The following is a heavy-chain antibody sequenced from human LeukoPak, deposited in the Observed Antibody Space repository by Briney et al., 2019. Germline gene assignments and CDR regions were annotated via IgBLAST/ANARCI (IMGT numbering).Heavy chain of an antibody. J-gene: IGHJ4*02. CDR3: ARYGGYFDY. CDR2: INHSGST. D-gene: IGHD4-17*01. V-gene: IGHV4-34*01. Sequence: PSETLSLTCTVSGGSISSYYWSWIRQPPGKGLEWIGEINHSGSTNYNPSLKSRVTISVDTSKNQFSLKLSSVTAADTAVYYCARYGGYFDYWGQGTLVTVSS. CDR1: GGSISSYY.